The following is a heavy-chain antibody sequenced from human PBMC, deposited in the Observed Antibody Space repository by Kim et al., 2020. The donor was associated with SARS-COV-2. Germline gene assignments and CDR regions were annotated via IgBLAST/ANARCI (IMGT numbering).Heavy chain of an antibody. V-gene: IGHV3-30*04. J-gene: IGHJ3*02. CDR1: GFTFSSYA. CDR2: ISYDGSNK. D-gene: IGHD5-18*01. CDR3: ARTAFKIQLWLLGAFDI. Sequence: GGSLRLSCAASGFTFSSYAMHWVRQAPGKGLEWVAVISYDGSNKYYADSVKGRFTISRDNSKNTLYLQMNSLRAEDTAVYYCARTAFKIQLWLLGAFDIWGQGTMVTVSS.